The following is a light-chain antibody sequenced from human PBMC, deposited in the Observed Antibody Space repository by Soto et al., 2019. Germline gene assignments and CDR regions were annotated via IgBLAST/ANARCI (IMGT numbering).Light chain of an antibody. Sequence: QSVLTQSPSASASLGASVKLTCTLSSGHSSYSIAWHQQQPDKGPRYLMKLNSDGSHSKGDGIPDRFSGSSSGAERYLTISSLQYEDEADYYCQTWDTGIQVFGGGTKLTVL. CDR3: QTWDTGIQV. V-gene: IGLV4-69*01. CDR2: LNSDGSH. CDR1: SGHSSYS. J-gene: IGLJ2*01.